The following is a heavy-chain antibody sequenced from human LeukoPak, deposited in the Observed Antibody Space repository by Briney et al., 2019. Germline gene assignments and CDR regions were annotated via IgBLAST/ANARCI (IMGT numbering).Heavy chain of an antibody. CDR2: LSSAGGST. CDR3: AKTRPLDSSSWSHGDY. Sequence: GGSLRLSCAASGFTFSDYPMTWVRQAPGKGLEWVSTLSSAGGSTYYADSVKGRFTISRDNSKNTLYLQMNSLRAEDTAVYYCAKTRPLDSSSWSHGDYWGQGTLVTVSS. D-gene: IGHD6-13*01. CDR1: GFTFSDYP. J-gene: IGHJ4*02. V-gene: IGHV3-23*01.